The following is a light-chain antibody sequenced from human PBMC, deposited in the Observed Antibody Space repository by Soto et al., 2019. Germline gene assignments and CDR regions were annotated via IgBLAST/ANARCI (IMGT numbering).Light chain of an antibody. CDR2: AAS. CDR3: QQYKNWPPLT. CDR1: QSVGSA. J-gene: IGKJ4*02. Sequence: EIVMTQSPATLSVSPGETATLSCRASQSVGSAVAWYQHKPGQAPRLLIVAASIRATGVPGRFSGGGSGTEFTHTISSLQSEDFAVYYRQQYKNWPPLTVGGGTTVEIK. V-gene: IGKV3-15*01.